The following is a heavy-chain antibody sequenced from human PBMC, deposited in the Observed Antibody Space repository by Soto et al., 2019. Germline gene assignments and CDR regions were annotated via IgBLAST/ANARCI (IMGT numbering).Heavy chain of an antibody. CDR1: GFTFSSYS. V-gene: IGHV3-48*02. D-gene: IGHD6-13*01. CDR2: ISSSSSTI. Sequence: GGSLRLSCAASGFTFSSYSMNWVRQAPGKGLEWVSYISSSSSTIYYADSVKGRFTISRDNAKNSLYLQMNSLRDEDTAVYYCARGPSIAAAGWGAYYYGMDVWGQGTTVTVSS. J-gene: IGHJ6*02. CDR3: ARGPSIAAAGWGAYYYGMDV.